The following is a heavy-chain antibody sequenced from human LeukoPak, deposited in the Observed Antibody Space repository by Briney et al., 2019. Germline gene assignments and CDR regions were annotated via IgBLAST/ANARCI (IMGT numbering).Heavy chain of an antibody. CDR1: GGTFSSYT. D-gene: IGHD3-3*01. CDR2: IIPILGIA. Sequence: GASVKVSCKASGGTFSSYTISWVRQAPGQGLEWMGRIIPILGIANYAQKFQGRVTITADKSTSTAYMELSSLRSEDTAVYYCARVLLEWFYDYWGQGTLVTVSS. CDR3: ARVLLEWFYDY. V-gene: IGHV1-69*02. J-gene: IGHJ4*02.